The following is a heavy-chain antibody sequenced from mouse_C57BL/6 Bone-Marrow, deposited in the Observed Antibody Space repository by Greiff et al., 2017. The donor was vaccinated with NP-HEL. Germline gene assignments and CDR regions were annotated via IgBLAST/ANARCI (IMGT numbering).Heavy chain of an antibody. CDR2: IYPGNSDT. D-gene: IGHD1-1*01. J-gene: IGHJ3*01. CDR1: GYTFTSYW. Sequence: VQLQQSGTVLARPGASVKMSCKTSGYTFTSYWMHWVKQRPGQGLEWIGAIYPGNSDTSYNQKFKGKAKLTAVTSASTAYMELSSLTNEDSAVYYCTRHPDYGSCYGAYWGQGTLVTVSA. V-gene: IGHV1-5*01. CDR3: TRHPDYGSCYGAY.